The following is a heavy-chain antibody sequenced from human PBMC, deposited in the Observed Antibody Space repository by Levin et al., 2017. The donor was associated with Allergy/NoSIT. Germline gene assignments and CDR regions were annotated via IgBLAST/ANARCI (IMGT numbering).Heavy chain of an antibody. CDR2: IYYSGST. J-gene: IGHJ5*02. V-gene: IGHV4-39*01. D-gene: IGHD4-17*01. CDR3: ARASHGDYVGVWFDP. CDR1: GGSISSSSYY. Sequence: SETLSLTCTVSGGSISSSSYYWGWIRQPPGKGLEWIGSIYYSGSTYYNPSLKSRVTISVDTSKNQFSLKLSSVTAADTAVYYCARASHGDYVGVWFDPWGQGTLVTVSS.